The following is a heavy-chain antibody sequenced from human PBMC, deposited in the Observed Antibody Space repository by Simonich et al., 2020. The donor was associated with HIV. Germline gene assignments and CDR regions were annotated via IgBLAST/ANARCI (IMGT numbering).Heavy chain of an antibody. CDR2: IRWDGGST. Sequence: EVQLVESGGGLVQSGGSLRLSCGASRFTFISPWMHWVRQVPGKGLKWVCLIRWDGGSTDYADSVMGRITISRDNNKNSLYLQRNSLRPEDTALYYCAREGDHDGPFDYWGQGTLVTVSS. CDR3: AREGDHDGPFDY. D-gene: IGHD3-16*01. CDR1: RFTFISPW. V-gene: IGHV3-43D*04. J-gene: IGHJ4*02.